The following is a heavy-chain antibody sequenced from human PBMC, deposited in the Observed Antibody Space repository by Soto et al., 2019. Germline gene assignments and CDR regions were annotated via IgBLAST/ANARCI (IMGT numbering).Heavy chain of an antibody. CDR3: AKGTDDYDYGDYVSDY. V-gene: IGHV3-23*01. CDR1: GFTFSSYA. Sequence: GGSLRLSCAASGFTFSSYAMSWVRQAPGKGLEWVSAISGSGGSTYYADSVKGRFTISRDNSKNTLYLQMNSLRAEDTAVYYCAKGTDDYDYGDYVSDYWGQGTLVTVSS. CDR2: ISGSGGST. J-gene: IGHJ4*02. D-gene: IGHD4-17*01.